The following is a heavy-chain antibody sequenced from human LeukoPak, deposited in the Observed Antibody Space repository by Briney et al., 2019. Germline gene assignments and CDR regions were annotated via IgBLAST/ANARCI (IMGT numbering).Heavy chain of an antibody. V-gene: IGHV3-53*01. Sequence: GGSLRLSCAASGFTVSSNYMSWVRQAPGKGLEWVSVIYSGGSTYYADAMKGRFTISRDNSKNTLYLQMNSLRAEDTAVYYCAAPMAADYWGQGTLVTVSS. CDR3: AAPMAADY. J-gene: IGHJ4*02. D-gene: IGHD3-10*01. CDR2: IYSGGST. CDR1: GFTVSSNY.